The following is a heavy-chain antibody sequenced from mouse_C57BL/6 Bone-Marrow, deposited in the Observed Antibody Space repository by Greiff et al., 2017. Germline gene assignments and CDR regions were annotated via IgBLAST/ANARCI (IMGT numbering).Heavy chain of an antibody. Sequence: VQLQESGAELVRPGASVTLSCKASGYTFTDYEMHWVKQTPVHGLEWIGAIDPETGGTAYTQKFKGKAILTADKSSSTAYMELRSLTSEDSAVYYCTLYYGSRDYAMDYWGQGTSVTVSS. CDR2: IDPETGGT. V-gene: IGHV1-15*01. CDR3: TLYYGSRDYAMDY. J-gene: IGHJ4*01. D-gene: IGHD1-1*01. CDR1: GYTFTDYE.